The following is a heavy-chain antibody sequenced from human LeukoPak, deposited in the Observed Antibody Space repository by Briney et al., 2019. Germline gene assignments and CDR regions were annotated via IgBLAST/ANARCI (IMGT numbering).Heavy chain of an antibody. D-gene: IGHD2-15*01. CDR2: IIPIFGTA. CDR3: ATEGYCSGGSCYYFDY. V-gene: IGHV1-69*13. CDR1: GGTFSSYA. J-gene: IGHJ4*02. Sequence: ASVKVSCKASGGTFSSYAISWVRQAPGQGLEWMGGIIPIFGTANYAQKFQGRVTITADESTSTAYMELSSLRSEDTAVYYCATEGYCSGGSCYYFDYWGQGTLVTVSS.